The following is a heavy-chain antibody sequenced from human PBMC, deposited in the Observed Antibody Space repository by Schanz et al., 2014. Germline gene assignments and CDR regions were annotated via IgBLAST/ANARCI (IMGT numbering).Heavy chain of an antibody. J-gene: IGHJ4*02. CDR2: ISDSGDTA. Sequence: EVQLVASGGGLVQPGGSLRLSCAASGFAVDNYYMSCVRQAPGRGLEWVSIISDSGDTAYYADSVKGRFTISRDNFKGALYLQMSSLRAEDTAVYYCAKSLESCPGGRCSRGYFDYWGQGTLVAVSA. D-gene: IGHD2-8*02. V-gene: IGHV3-23*04. CDR1: GFAVDNYY. CDR3: AKSLESCPGGRCSRGYFDY.